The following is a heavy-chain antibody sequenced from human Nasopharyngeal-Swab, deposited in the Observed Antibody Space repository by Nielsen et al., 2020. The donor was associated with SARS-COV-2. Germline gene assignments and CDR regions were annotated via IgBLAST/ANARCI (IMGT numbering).Heavy chain of an antibody. J-gene: IGHJ6*02. V-gene: IGHV3-21*01. CDR1: GFTFSSYS. CDR3: ARDGLDYDFWSAYFMDV. CDR2: ISSSSYI. D-gene: IGHD3-3*01. Sequence: GGSLRLSCAASGFTFSSYSMNWVRQAPGKGLEWVSSISSSSYIYYADSVKGRFTISRDNAKNSLYLQMNSLRAEDTAVYYCARDGLDYDFWSAYFMDVWGQGTTVTVSS.